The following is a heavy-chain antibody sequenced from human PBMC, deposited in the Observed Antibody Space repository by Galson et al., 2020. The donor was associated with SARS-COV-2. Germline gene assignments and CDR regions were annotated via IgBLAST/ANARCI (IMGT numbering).Heavy chain of an antibody. Sequence: GASVKVSCKVSGYTLTELSMHWVRQAPGKGLAWLGGFDPEDGETIYAQKFQGRVTMTEDTSTDTAYMELSSLRSEDTAVYYCATVPGAIAVVGTGLGYGVQGTLVIVSS. CDR3: ATVPGAIAVVGTGLGY. CDR1: GYTLTELS. V-gene: IGHV1-24*01. D-gene: IGHD6-19*01. CDR2: FDPEDGET. J-gene: IGHJ4*02.